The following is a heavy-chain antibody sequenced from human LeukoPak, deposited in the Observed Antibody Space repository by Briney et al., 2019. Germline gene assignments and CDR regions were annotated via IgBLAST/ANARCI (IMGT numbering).Heavy chain of an antibody. D-gene: IGHD3-10*01. CDR3: AREDHGSGSPTPLIDY. CDR1: GDSVSSTSAA. Sequence: SQTLSLTCAISGDSVSSTSAAWSWIRQSPSRGLEWLGRTYYRSKWDNDYAVSVKSRITNIPDTSNNQFSLHLNSVTPEDSAVYYCAREDHGSGSPTPLIDYWGQGILVSVSS. CDR2: TYYRSKWDN. J-gene: IGHJ4*02. V-gene: IGHV6-1*01.